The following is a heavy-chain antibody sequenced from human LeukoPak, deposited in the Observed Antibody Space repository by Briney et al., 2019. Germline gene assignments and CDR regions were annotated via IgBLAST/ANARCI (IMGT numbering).Heavy chain of an antibody. D-gene: IGHD3-10*01. CDR3: ARAKYYYDSGSPFDP. Sequence: SETLSLTCAVSGGSISSGGYSWSWIRQPPGKGLEWIGYIYHSGSTYYNPSLKSRVTISVDRSKNQFSLKLSSVTAADTAVYYCARAKYYYDSGSPFDPWGQGTLVTVSS. CDR1: GGSISSGGYS. V-gene: IGHV4-30-2*01. CDR2: IYHSGST. J-gene: IGHJ5*02.